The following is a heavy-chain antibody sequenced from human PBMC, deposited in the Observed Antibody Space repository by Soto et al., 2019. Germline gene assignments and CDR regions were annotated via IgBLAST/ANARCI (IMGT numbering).Heavy chain of an antibody. Sequence: PGGSLRLSCAASGFTFSTYWMSWVRQAPGKGLEWLANIKEDGSEKYYVDSLKGRFTISRDNAKNSLYLQMNSLRAEDTAVYYCARDRDYDYVWGSYPFVRYGMDVWGQGTTVTVSS. CDR1: GFTFSTYW. CDR2: IKEDGSEK. J-gene: IGHJ6*02. D-gene: IGHD3-16*01. CDR3: ARDRDYDYVWGSYPFVRYGMDV. V-gene: IGHV3-7*01.